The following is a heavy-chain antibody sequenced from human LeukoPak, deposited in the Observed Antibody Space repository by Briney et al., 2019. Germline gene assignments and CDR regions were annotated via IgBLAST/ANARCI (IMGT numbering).Heavy chain of an antibody. CDR3: ARDTRSSKTYYDSSGYYPDAFDI. CDR2: ISRNGDST. Sequence: GGSLRLSCSASGFTFSSFEMHWVRQAPGKGLAYVSGISRNGDSTYFADSVKGRFSISRDNAKNSLYLQMNTLRDEDTAVYYCARDTRSSKTYYDSSGYYPDAFDIWGQGTMVPVSS. J-gene: IGHJ3*02. V-gene: IGHV3-64*04. D-gene: IGHD3-22*01. CDR1: GFTFSSFE.